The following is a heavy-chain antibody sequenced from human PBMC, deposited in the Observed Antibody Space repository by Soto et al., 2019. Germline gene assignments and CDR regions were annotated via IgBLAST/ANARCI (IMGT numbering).Heavy chain of an antibody. D-gene: IGHD3-10*01. CDR2: ISSSSTI. CDR3: ARDSNYGSGRNLDYYYYGMDV. V-gene: IGHV3-48*02. Sequence: GGSLRLSCAASGFTFSSYSMNWVRQAPGKGLEWVSYISSSSTIYYADSVKGRFTISRDNAKNSLYLQMNSLRDEDTAVYYCARDSNYGSGRNLDYYYYGMDVWGQGTTVTVS. CDR1: GFTFSSYS. J-gene: IGHJ6*02.